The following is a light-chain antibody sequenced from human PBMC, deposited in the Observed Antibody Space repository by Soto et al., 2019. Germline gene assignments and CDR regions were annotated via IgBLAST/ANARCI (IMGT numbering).Light chain of an antibody. V-gene: IGLV1-47*02. CDR3: AAWDDSLSGYV. Sequence: QSVLTQPPSTSGTPGQRVTIPCSGHSSNTGSKYVYWYQQLPGTAPKLLLYSYNQRPSGVPDRFSGSKSGTSASLAISGLRSEDEADYYCAAWDDSLSGYVFGTGTKVTVL. CDR2: SYN. J-gene: IGLJ1*01. CDR1: SSNTGSKY.